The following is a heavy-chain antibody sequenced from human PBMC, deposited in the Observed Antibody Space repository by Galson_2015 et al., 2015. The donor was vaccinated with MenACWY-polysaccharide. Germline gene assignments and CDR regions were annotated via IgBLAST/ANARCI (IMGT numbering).Heavy chain of an antibody. J-gene: IGHJ4*02. CDR1: GDSISTYY. Sequence: SETLSLTCTVSGDSISTYYWNWIRQPPGKGLEWVGYIYYTGSTNYNPSFNSRVTISLDTSQNQYSLKLKSVTAADTAVYYCARGRGQLPLQFDHWGQGVLVTVSS. CDR3: ARGRGQLPLQFDH. CDR2: IYYTGST. V-gene: IGHV4-59*01. D-gene: IGHD1-1*01.